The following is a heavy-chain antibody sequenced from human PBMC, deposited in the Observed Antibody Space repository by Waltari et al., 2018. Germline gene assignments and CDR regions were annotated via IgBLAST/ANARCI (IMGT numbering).Heavy chain of an antibody. V-gene: IGHV4-34*01. CDR3: ARTWGYSPPLGWFDP. CDR2: ISHGGST. J-gene: IGHJ5*02. Sequence: QVQLHQWGAGLLKPSETLSLTCAVSGGPFTDYSWAWIRQSPDKGLEWIGEISHGGSTNSNPSLKSRVTMSVDTSKKQFSLKLTSVTAADTAVYFCARTWGYSPPLGWFDPWGRGTRVTVSS. D-gene: IGHD1-26*01. CDR1: GGPFTDYS.